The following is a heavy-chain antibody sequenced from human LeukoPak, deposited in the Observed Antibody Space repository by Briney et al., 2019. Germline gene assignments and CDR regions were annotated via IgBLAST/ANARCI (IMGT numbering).Heavy chain of an antibody. CDR3: ARGKIGYYYGDYDGF. CDR1: GFTFSSYD. J-gene: IGHJ4*02. D-gene: IGHD4-17*01. V-gene: IGHV3-48*02. CDR2: VSTMSSTK. Sequence: GGSLRLSCAASGFTFSSYDMNWVRQAPGKGLEWVSYVSTMSSTKYYADSVKGRFTISRDNAKNSLYLQMNSLRDEDTAVYYCARGKIGYYYGDYDGFWGQGTLVTVSS.